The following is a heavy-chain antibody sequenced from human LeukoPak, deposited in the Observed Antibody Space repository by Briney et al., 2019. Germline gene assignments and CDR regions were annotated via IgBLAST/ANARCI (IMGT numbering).Heavy chain of an antibody. Sequence: SETLSLTCTVSGGSISSHYWSWIRQPPGKGLEWIGYIYYSGSTNYNPSLKSRVTISVDTSKDQFSLKLSSVTAVDTAVYYCERDGYYDFRTGWFDPWGQGTLVTVSS. CDR1: GGSISSHY. CDR2: IYYSGST. V-gene: IGHV4-59*11. CDR3: ERDGYYDFRTGWFDP. D-gene: IGHD3-3*01. J-gene: IGHJ5*02.